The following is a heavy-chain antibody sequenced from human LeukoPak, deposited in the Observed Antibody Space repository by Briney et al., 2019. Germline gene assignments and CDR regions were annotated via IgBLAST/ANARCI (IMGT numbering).Heavy chain of an antibody. J-gene: IGHJ4*02. D-gene: IGHD3-22*01. CDR1: GGSFSGYY. CDR2: INHSGST. CDR3: AGTDDSSGYYPFDY. V-gene: IGHV4-34*01. Sequence: PSETLSLTCAVYGGSFSGYYWSWIRQPPGKGLEWIGEINHSGSTNYNPSLKSRVTISVDTSKNQFSLKLSSVTAADTAVYYCAGTDDSSGYYPFDYWGQGTLVTVSS.